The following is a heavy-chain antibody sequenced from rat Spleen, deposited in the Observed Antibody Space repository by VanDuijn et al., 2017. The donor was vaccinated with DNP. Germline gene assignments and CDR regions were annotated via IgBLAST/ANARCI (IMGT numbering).Heavy chain of an antibody. CDR1: GFIFNNHW. D-gene: IGHD4-5*01. CDR2: ITSGGSNT. CDR3: AKSIRGKAY. V-gene: IGHV5-31*01. Sequence: EVQLVESGGGPVQPGRSLKLSCIASGFIFNNHWMTWIRQAPGKGLEWVATITSGGSNTYCLDSVKGRFTISRDNAENTVYLQMNSLRSEDTATYYCAKSIRGKAYWGQGTLVTVSS. J-gene: IGHJ3*01.